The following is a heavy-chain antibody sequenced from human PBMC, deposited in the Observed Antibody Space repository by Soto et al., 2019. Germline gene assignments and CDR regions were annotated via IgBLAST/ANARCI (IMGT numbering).Heavy chain of an antibody. V-gene: IGHV3-11*01. CDR3: VRVGSSWIDY. D-gene: IGHD6-13*01. CDR1: EFTFSDYY. CDR2: ISSSGSTI. J-gene: IGHJ4*02. Sequence: LGLSCAASEFTFSDYYMSWIRQAPGKGLEWVSYISSSGSTIYYADSVEGRFTISRDNAKNSLFLQMNSLRAEDTAVYYCVRVGSSWIDYWGQGTLVTVSS.